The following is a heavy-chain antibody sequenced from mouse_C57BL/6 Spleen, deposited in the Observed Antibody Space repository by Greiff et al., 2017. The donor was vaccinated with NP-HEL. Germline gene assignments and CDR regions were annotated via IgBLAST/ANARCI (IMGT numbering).Heavy chain of an antibody. CDR1: GFTFSSYT. V-gene: IGHV5-9*01. J-gene: IGHJ4*01. CDR3: ERRGYVIDYAMDY. D-gene: IGHD1-1*01. CDR2: ISGGGGNT. Sequence: EVKLMESGGGLVKPGGSLKLSCAASGFTFSSYTMSWVRQTPEKRLEWVATISGGGGNTYYPDSVKGRFTIARDNAKNTLYMQLSSLRSEDTDWYDCERRGYVIDYAMDYWGQGTSVTVSA.